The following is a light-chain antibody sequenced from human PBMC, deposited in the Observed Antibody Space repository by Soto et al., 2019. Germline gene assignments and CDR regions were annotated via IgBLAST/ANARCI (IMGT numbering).Light chain of an antibody. Sequence: EIVLTQSPGTLSLSPGERVTLSCRASQSVRSNFLAWYQQRPGQAPRLLIYGASSRATGIPDRFSGSGSGTDVTLIISRLEPEDCAVYYCQQYGSALQTFGQGTKVEIK. J-gene: IGKJ1*01. CDR1: QSVRSNF. V-gene: IGKV3-20*01. CDR2: GAS. CDR3: QQYGSALQT.